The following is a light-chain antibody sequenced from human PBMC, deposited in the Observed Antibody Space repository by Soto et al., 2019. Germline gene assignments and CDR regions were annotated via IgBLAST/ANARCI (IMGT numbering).Light chain of an antibody. CDR1: SIDVGAYNF. V-gene: IGLV2-14*03. J-gene: IGLJ1*01. Sequence: QSVLTQPASVSGSPGQAITISCTGTSIDVGAYNFVSWHQQHPGKAPKLMIYNVYDRPSGISYRFSSSKSGNTASLTISGLQGEDEADYYCSAYTVSRTYVFGTGTKVTVL. CDR3: SAYTVSRTYV. CDR2: NVY.